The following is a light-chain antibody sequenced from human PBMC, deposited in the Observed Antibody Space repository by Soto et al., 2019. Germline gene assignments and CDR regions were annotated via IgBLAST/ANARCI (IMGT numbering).Light chain of an antibody. Sequence: QSVLTQPPSASGTPEQWVTISCSGSSSNIGSNTVYWYQQLPGTAPKLLIYSNNQRPSGVPDRFSGSKAGTSGSLAISGLLSEDEADYYCAAWDDSPNGAVFGGGTKLTVL. CDR1: SSNIGSNT. CDR3: AAWDDSPNGAV. V-gene: IGLV1-44*01. CDR2: SNN. J-gene: IGLJ2*01.